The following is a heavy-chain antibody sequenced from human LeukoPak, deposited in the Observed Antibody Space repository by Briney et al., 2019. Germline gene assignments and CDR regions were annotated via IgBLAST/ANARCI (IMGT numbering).Heavy chain of an antibody. CDR3: EAYCGGDCYHYDAFDI. D-gene: IGHD2-21*02. Sequence: GGSLRLSCAASGFTFSSYEMNWVRQAPGKGLEWVSYISSSGSTIYYADSVKGRFTISRDNAKNSLYLQMNSLRAEDTAVYYCEAYCGGDCYHYDAFDIWGQGTMVTVSS. J-gene: IGHJ3*02. CDR2: ISSSGSTI. V-gene: IGHV3-48*03. CDR1: GFTFSSYE.